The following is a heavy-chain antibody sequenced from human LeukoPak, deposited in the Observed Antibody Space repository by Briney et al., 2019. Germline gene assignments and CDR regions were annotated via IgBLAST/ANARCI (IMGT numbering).Heavy chain of an antibody. J-gene: IGHJ6*03. CDR1: GGTFSSYA. Sequence: SVKVSCKASGGTFSSYAISWVRQAPGQGLEWMGGIIPIFGTANYAQKFQDRVTITADKSTSTAYMELSSLRSEDTAVYYCARSTDWSYYYYYYMDVWGQGTMVTVSS. V-gene: IGHV1-69*06. CDR3: ARSTDWSYYYYYYMDV. D-gene: IGHD3-9*01. CDR2: IIPIFGTA.